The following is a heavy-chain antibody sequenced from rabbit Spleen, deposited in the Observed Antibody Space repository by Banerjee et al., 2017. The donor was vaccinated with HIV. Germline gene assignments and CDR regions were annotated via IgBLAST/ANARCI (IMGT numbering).Heavy chain of an antibody. CDR2: IYIGNGGT. V-gene: IGHV1S40*01. Sequence: QSLEESGGDLVKPEGSLTLTCTASGFDFSKNSMCWVRQAPGKGLEWIACIYIGNGGTWYASWAKGRFTISKTSSTTVTLQMTSLTAADTATYFCAIGGWYVPLWGPGTLV. D-gene: IGHD4-2*01. CDR3: AIGGWYVPL. CDR1: GFDFSKNS. J-gene: IGHJ2*01.